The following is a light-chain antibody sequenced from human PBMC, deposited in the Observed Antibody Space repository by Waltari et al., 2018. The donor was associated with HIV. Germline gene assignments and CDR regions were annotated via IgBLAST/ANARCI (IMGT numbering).Light chain of an antibody. CDR2: TNN. CDR1: SSNIRINA. CDR3: AAWDGSLRGGV. J-gene: IGLJ3*02. V-gene: IGLV1-47*01. Sequence: QSVLTQPPSASGTPGQRVTISCSGSSSNIRINAVSWYQHRPGTAPKLLIFTNNQRPSWVPDRFSASKSGTSASLAISALQSDDEADYYCAAWDGSLRGGVFGGGTKLTV.